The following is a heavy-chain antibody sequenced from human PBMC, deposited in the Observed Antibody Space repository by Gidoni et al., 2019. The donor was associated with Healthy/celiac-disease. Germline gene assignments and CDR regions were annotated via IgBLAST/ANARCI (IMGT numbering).Heavy chain of an antibody. D-gene: IGHD4-4*01. CDR3: ATAHTHRHDYSNYAYYYYMDV. V-gene: IGHV1-24*01. CDR2: FDTEDGDT. J-gene: IGHJ6*03. Sequence: QVQLVQSGAEVKKPGASVKVSCKVSGYTLTELSMHWVRQAPGKGLEWMGGFDTEDGDTIYAQKVQGRVTMTEDTSTDTAYMELSSLRSEDTAVYYCATAHTHRHDYSNYAYYYYMDVWGKGTTVTVSS. CDR1: GYTLTELS.